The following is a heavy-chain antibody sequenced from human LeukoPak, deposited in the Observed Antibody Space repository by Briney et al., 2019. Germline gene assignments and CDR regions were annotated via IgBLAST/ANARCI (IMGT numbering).Heavy chain of an antibody. D-gene: IGHD2/OR15-2a*01. CDR3: AKGAELMYFDL. J-gene: IGHJ2*01. V-gene: IGHV3-23*01. CDR2: ISGSGGST. CDR1: GFTFSTYA. Sequence: GGSLRLSCAASGFTFSTYAMSWVRQAPGKGLQWVSDISGSGGSTYYADSVKGRFTISRDKSKNTLYLQMNSLRVGDTAVYYCAKGAELMYFDLWGRGTLVTVSS.